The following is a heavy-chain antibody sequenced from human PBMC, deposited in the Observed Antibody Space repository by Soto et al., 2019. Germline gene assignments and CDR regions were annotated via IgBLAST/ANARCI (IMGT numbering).Heavy chain of an antibody. V-gene: IGHV4-34*01. Sequence: QVQLQQWGAGPLKPSETLSLNCAVTGGSLSGYYWSWIRQPPGKGLERIGEVKDGGHTNYSPSLRGRVTISSDPSNNQFSLRLNSVTAADTGVYYCERGQEGVVATHWDQGSLVTVSS. CDR3: ERGQEGVVATH. CDR1: GGSLSGYY. D-gene: IGHD5-12*01. J-gene: IGHJ4*02. CDR2: VKDGGHT.